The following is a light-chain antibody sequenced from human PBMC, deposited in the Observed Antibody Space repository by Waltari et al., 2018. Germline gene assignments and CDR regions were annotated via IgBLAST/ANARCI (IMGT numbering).Light chain of an antibody. CDR3: QSADDSGNHVL. Sequence: SPGLTQPPSVSVSPGQTAIITCSGSELTDKYIYWFQQKSGQAPVVVIRRNTGRPSGFPERFSASDSGTTGSLVISGVEAEDEADYYCQSADDSGNHVLFGGGTRLTVL. V-gene: IGLV3-25*03. CDR2: RNT. CDR1: ELTDKY. J-gene: IGLJ2*01.